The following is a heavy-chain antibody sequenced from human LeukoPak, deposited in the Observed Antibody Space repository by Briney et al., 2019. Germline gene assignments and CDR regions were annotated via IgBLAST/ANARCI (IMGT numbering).Heavy chain of an antibody. V-gene: IGHV1-69*13. CDR3: ESQVTGDGYNSFWFDP. D-gene: IGHD5-24*01. CDR2: IIPIFGTP. J-gene: IGHJ5*02. Sequence: SVKGSCTASGGTFTSHAISSVRHAPGQGHEWMGGIIPIFGTPKYAQNFQGRVTITADDSTRTAYMELSSLRSEDTAVYYWESQVTGDGYNSFWFDPWGQGTLVTVSS. CDR1: GGTFTSHA.